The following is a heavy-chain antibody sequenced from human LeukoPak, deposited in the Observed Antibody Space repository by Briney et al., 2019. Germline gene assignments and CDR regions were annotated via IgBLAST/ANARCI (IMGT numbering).Heavy chain of an antibody. Sequence: GASVKVSCKASGYTFTGYYMHWVRQAPGQGLEWMGWINPNSGGTNYAQKFQGRVTMTRDTSISTAYMELSRLRSDDTAVYYCARDYSEGAKHVAWESYYDDLYFDYWGQGTLVTVSS. J-gene: IGHJ4*02. CDR2: INPNSGGT. CDR1: GYTFTGYY. CDR3: ARDYSEGAKHVAWESYYDDLYFDY. V-gene: IGHV1-2*02. D-gene: IGHD3-10*01.